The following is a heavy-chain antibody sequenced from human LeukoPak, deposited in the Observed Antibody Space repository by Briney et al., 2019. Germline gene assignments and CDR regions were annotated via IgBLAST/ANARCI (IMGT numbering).Heavy chain of an antibody. V-gene: IGHV4-39*01. CDR2: IYYSGNT. D-gene: IGHD3-22*01. CDR1: GGSISSDSYH. J-gene: IGHJ4*02. CDR3: ARRLYFYDNSGYYTDY. Sequence: PSETLSLTCTVSGGSISSDSYHWGWIRQPPGKGLEWIGSIYYSGNTYYNPSLRNRVTLSIDTSKNQFSLKLSSVTAADTAVYYCARRLYFYDNSGYYTDYWGQGTLVTVSS.